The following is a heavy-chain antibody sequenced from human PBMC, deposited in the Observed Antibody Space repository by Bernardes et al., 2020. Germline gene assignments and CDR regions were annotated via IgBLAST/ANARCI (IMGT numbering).Heavy chain of an antibody. J-gene: IGHJ6*04. D-gene: IGHD4-17*01. CDR3: TRGPTYADNSIEAI. V-gene: IGHV3-53*01. CDR1: GVSVRDNY. CDR2: IYGGGAT. Sequence: SLRLSCTLSGVSVRDNYMNWVRQAPGQGLEWLSLIYGGGATSYADSVKGRFITSRDDSKNTLYLQMSSLRVEDTAVYFCTRGPTYADNSIEAIWGNGTTVTVSS.